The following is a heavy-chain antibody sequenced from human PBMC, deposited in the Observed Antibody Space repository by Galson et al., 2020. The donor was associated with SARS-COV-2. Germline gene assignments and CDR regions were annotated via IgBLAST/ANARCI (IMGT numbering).Heavy chain of an antibody. V-gene: IGHV3-21*01. D-gene: IGHD2-2*01. J-gene: IGHJ6*03. CDR2: ISSSSSYI. CDR3: ARDWCYSSTSCYLSYYMDV. CDR1: GFTFSSYS. Sequence: KIGESLKISCAASGFTFSSYSMNWVRQAPGKGLAWVSSISSSSSYIYYADSVKGRFTISRDNAKNSLYLQMNSLRAEDTAVYYCARDWCYSSTSCYLSYYMDVWGKGTTVTVSS.